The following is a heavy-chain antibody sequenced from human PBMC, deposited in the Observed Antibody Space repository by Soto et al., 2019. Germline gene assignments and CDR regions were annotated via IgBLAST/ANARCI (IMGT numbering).Heavy chain of an antibody. J-gene: IGHJ4*01. CDR2: INHSGST. D-gene: IGHD6-19*01. CDR3: ARDLRGSGWYYFDY. Sequence: SETLSLTCAVYGGSFSGYYWTWIRQPPGTGLEWIGEINHSGSTNYNPSLKSRVTISVDTSKNQFSLKLTSVTAADTAVYYCARDLRGSGWYYFDYWGQGTLVTVSS. V-gene: IGHV4-34*01. CDR1: GGSFSGYY.